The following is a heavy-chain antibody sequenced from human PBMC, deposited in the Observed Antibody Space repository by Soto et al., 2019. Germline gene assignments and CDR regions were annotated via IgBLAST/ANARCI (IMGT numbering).Heavy chain of an antibody. J-gene: IGHJ6*04. CDR3: ARDSPLVVVTAAICHV. V-gene: IGHV3-21*01. Sequence: PGESLKISCAASGFTFSDDSMNWVRQAPGKGLEWVSSISGSGSYIYYADSVKGRFTISRDNAKNSLYLHMNSLRAEDTAVYYCARDSPLVVVTAAICHVWGKGTTVTVSS. CDR2: ISGSGSYI. D-gene: IGHD2-2*01. CDR1: GFTFSDDS.